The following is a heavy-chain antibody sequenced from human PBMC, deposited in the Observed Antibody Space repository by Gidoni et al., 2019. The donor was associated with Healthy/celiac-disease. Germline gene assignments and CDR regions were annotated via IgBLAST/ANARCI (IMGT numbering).Heavy chain of an antibody. Sequence: EVQLVQSGAEVKKPGESVKISWTGSGYSVTSYWIGWVRQMPGKGLEWMVIIYPGDSDTRYSPSFQGQVTISADKSISTAYLQWSSLKASATAMYYCARLTGYSGYDLFDYWGQGTLVTVSS. D-gene: IGHD5-12*01. CDR2: IYPGDSDT. J-gene: IGHJ4*02. CDR1: GYSVTSYW. CDR3: ARLTGYSGYDLFDY. V-gene: IGHV5-51*01.